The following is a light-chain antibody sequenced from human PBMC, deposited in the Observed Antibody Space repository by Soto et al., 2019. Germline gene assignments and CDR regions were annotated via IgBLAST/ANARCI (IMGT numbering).Light chain of an antibody. CDR2: GAS. CDR1: QSVSSSY. V-gene: IGKV3-20*01. J-gene: IGKJ3*01. Sequence: EIVLTKSPGTLSLSPGERATLSCRASQSVSSSYLAWYQQKPGQAPRLLIYGASSRATGIPDRFSGSGSGTDFTRTISRLEPEDFAVYYCQQYGSSPVTFGPGTKVDIK. CDR3: QQYGSSPVT.